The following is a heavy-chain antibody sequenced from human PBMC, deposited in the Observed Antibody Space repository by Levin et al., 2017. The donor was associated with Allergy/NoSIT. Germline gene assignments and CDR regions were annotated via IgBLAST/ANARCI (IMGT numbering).Heavy chain of an antibody. J-gene: IGHJ4*02. CDR1: GFTFSSYG. D-gene: IGHD2-15*01. V-gene: IGHV3-30*18. CDR2: ISYDGSNK. Sequence: GGSLRLSCAASGFTFSSYGMHWVRQAPGKGLEWVAVISYDGSNKYYADSVKGRFTISRDNSKNTLYLQMNSLRAEDTAVYYCAKDRVGSGKVDYWGQGTLVTVSS. CDR3: AKDRVGSGKVDY.